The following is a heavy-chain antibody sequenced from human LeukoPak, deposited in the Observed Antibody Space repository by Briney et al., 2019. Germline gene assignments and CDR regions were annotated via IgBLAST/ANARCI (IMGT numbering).Heavy chain of an antibody. V-gene: IGHV3-48*04. CDR2: ISSSSSTI. Sequence: GGALRLSCAASGLTFSSYSMNWVGQAPGKGREWVSYISSSSSTIYYADSVKGRFTISRDNAKNSLYLQMNRLRAEDTAVYYCARDIYYDSSGYYGSVYWGQGTLVTVSS. J-gene: IGHJ4*02. CDR1: GLTFSSYS. CDR3: ARDIYYDSSGYYGSVY. D-gene: IGHD3-22*01.